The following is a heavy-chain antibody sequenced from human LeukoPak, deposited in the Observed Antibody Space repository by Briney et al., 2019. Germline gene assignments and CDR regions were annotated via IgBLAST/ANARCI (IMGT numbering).Heavy chain of an antibody. J-gene: IGHJ4*02. Sequence: GGSLRLSCAASRFTFNNYAMNWVRQAPGKGLEWVSAISGSGGSTYYSDSVKGRFTISRDNSKNTLYLQMNSLRAEDTAVYYCAKGYDFWSGYTFDYWGQGTLVTVSS. D-gene: IGHD3-3*01. V-gene: IGHV3-23*01. CDR2: ISGSGGST. CDR1: RFTFNNYA. CDR3: AKGYDFWSGYTFDY.